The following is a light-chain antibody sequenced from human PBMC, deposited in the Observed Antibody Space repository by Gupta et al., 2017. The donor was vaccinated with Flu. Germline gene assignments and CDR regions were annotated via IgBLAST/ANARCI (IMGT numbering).Light chain of an antibody. J-gene: IGKJ2*01. CDR1: QSLVYSDGNTY. CDR2: KVS. Sequence: DDVMTQSPLALPVILGQPASISCRSSQSLVYSDGNTYLSWFHQRPGQSPRRIIYKVSDRDCGVADRFSGSGSGTDFTLKISGGEAEDVGVYYVMQATPWTPFGQGTKLEIK. V-gene: IGKV2-30*01. CDR3: MQATPWTP.